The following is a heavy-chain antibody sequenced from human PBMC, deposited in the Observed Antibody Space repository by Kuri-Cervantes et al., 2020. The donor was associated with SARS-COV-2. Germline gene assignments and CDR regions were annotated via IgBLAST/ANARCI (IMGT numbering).Heavy chain of an antibody. Sequence: GSLRLSCAASGFIFSDYYMSWIRQSPGKGLEWIGEINHSGSTNYNPSLKSRVVILVDKSQQQFSVRLSSLTAANTAVYYCARTYGLLRYVYYMDVWGKGTAVTVSS. CDR1: GFIFSDYY. V-gene: IGHV4-34*01. D-gene: IGHD3-22*01. J-gene: IGHJ6*03. CDR2: INHSGST. CDR3: ARTYGLLRYVYYMDV.